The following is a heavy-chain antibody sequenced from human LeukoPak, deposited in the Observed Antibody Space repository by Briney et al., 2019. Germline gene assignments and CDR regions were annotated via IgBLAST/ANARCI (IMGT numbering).Heavy chain of an antibody. J-gene: IGHJ4*02. CDR2: ISSSAATT. CDR1: GFRFSDYY. Sequence: GGSLRLSCVTSGFRFSDYYMMWIRRAPGKGPEWVAHISSSAATTLYADSVKGRFTVSRDNAKNSLYLEMTSLRAEDTAVYYCARERGDSTAYYSYYFDYWGQGTLVTVSS. D-gene: IGHD3-22*01. V-gene: IGHV3-11*04. CDR3: ARERGDSTAYYSYYFDY.